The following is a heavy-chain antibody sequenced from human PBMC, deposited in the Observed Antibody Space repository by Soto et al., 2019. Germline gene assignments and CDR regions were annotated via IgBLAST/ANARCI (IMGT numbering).Heavy chain of an antibody. CDR2: MSSDGSST. CDR1: GFTFSTYW. J-gene: IGHJ4*02. V-gene: IGHV3-74*01. Sequence: EVQLVESGGDLVQPGGSLRLSCAASGFTFSTYWMHWVRQVPGNAPEWVSRMSSDGSSTASADSGRGRFIISRDNARNTLYLQLNSLRVDGTPVYYCGRGTVRDHEFGDHWGLGTLVDVSS. CDR3: GRGTVRDHEFGDH. D-gene: IGHD3-10*01.